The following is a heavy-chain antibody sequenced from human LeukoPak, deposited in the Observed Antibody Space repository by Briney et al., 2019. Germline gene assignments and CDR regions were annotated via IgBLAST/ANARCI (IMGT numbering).Heavy chain of an antibody. V-gene: IGHV1-69*06. D-gene: IGHD3-10*01. J-gene: IGHJ6*04. CDR1: GGTFSSYA. CDR3: ARYYYYGSGSYYNSDYYYYGMDV. CDR2: IIPIFGTT. Sequence: ASVKVSCKAPGGTFSSYAISWVRQAPGQGLEWMGGIIPIFGTTNYAQKFQGRVTITADKSTSTAYMELSSLRSEDTAAYYCARYYYYGSGSYYNSDYYYYGMDVWGKGTTVTVSS.